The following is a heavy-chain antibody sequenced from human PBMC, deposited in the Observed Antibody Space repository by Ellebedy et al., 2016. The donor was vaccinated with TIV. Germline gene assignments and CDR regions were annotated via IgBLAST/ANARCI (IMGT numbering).Heavy chain of an antibody. V-gene: IGHV4-39*01. Sequence: SETLSLXXTVSDDSFSSYSFYWGWIRKPPGKGLEWIGSISYTGKTYYNPSLKSRVTITVDTSNSHSSLRLKYVRSADTAVHYCARQKEAAMNWFDPWGQGTLVTVSS. CDR3: ARQKEAAMNWFDP. D-gene: IGHD2-2*01. CDR2: ISYTGKT. J-gene: IGHJ5*02. CDR1: DDSFSSYSFY.